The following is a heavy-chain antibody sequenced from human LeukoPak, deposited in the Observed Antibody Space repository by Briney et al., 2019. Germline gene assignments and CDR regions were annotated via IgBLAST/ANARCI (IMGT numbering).Heavy chain of an antibody. CDR1: GGSISSYY. J-gene: IGHJ4*02. CDR2: IYYSGST. V-gene: IGHV4-59*01. D-gene: IGHD3-10*01. CDR3: ARDGSGSYFVGIWED. Sequence: SETLSLTCTVSGGSISSYYWSWIRQPPGKGLEWIGYIYYSGSTNYNPPLQSRVTISVDTSKNQFSLKLSSVAAADTAVYYCARDGSGSYFVGIWEDWGQGTLVTVSS.